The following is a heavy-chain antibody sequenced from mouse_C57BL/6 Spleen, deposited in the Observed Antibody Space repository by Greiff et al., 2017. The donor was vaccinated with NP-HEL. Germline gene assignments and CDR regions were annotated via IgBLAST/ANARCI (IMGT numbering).Heavy chain of an antibody. J-gene: IGHJ4*01. V-gene: IGHV5-9-1*02. CDR3: TREPIYYDYDSAGLNAMDY. D-gene: IGHD2-4*01. CDR1: GFTFSSYA. Sequence: EVQGVESGEGLVKPGGSLKLSCAASGFTFSSYAMSWVRQTPEKRLEWVAYISSGGDYIYYADNVKGRFTISRDNARNTLYLQMSSLKSEDTAMYYCTREPIYYDYDSAGLNAMDYWGQGTSVTVSS. CDR2: ISSGGDYI.